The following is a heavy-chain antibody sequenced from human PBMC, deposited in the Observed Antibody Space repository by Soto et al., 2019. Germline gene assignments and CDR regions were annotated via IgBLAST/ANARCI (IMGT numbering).Heavy chain of an antibody. CDR1: GFTFSSYW. D-gene: IGHD2-2*02. Sequence: GGSLRLSCAASGFTFSSYWMSWVRQAPGKGLEWVANIKQDGSEKYYVDSVKGRFTISRDNAKNSLYLQMNSLRAEDTAVYYCARSTVVPAAIHFDYWGQGTLVTVSS. CDR2: IKQDGSEK. CDR3: ARSTVVPAAIHFDY. V-gene: IGHV3-7*03. J-gene: IGHJ4*02.